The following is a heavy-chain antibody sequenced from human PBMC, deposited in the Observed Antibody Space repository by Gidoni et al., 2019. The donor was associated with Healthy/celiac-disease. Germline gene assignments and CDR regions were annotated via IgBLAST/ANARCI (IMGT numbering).Heavy chain of an antibody. CDR1: GFTFSSYA. CDR3: AKEQSPWVVVPAAIGDAFDI. V-gene: IGHV3-23*01. CDR2: ISGSGCST. Sequence: EVQLLESGGGLVQPGGSLRLSCAASGFTFSSYAMSWVRQAPGKGLEWVSAISGSGCSTYYADSVKGRFTISRDNSKNTLYLQMNSLRAEDTAVYYCAKEQSPWVVVPAAIGDAFDIWGQGTMVTVSS. J-gene: IGHJ3*02. D-gene: IGHD2-2*01.